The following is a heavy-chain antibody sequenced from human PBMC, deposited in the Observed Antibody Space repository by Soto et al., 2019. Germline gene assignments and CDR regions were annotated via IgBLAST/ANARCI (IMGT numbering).Heavy chain of an antibody. CDR3: VKDESINWYSGHFRH. Sequence: SLRLSCSASVFTCDEYAMHWFRQVPGKGLEWVSGINWNSGSIGYGDSVKGRFAISRDNAKNSLHLQMNSLSAEDTAFYYCVKDESINWYSGHFRHWGQGTLVTVSS. CDR1: VFTCDEYA. D-gene: IGHD6-13*01. CDR2: INWNSGSI. J-gene: IGHJ1*01. V-gene: IGHV3-9*01.